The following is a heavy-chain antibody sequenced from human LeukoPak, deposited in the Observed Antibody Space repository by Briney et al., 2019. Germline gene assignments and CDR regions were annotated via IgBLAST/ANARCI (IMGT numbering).Heavy chain of an antibody. Sequence: PGRSLRLSCAASGFTFSRCGMHWVRQAPGKGVECVVVIWYDGSNKYYAVSVRGRFTIPRDNSKNTLYLQMISLRAEGTAVYYCAREATYSRGLYDAFDIWGQGTMVTVSS. D-gene: IGHD6-19*01. CDR1: GFTFSRCG. CDR2: IWYDGSNK. CDR3: AREATYSRGLYDAFDI. J-gene: IGHJ3*02. V-gene: IGHV3-33*01.